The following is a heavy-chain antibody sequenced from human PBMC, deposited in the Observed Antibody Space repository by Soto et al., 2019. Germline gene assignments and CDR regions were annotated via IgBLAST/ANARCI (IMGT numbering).Heavy chain of an antibody. V-gene: IGHV1-3*01. Sequence: SVKVSCKASGYTFTNYAMHWVRQAPGQRPEWMGWIHAGDGNTKFSQNFQGRVTFTRDTSANTAYMELSSLRSEDTAVYYCAFATDYFHYWGQGTLVTVSS. J-gene: IGHJ1*01. CDR3: AFATDYFHY. CDR2: IHAGDGNT. CDR1: GYTFTNYA.